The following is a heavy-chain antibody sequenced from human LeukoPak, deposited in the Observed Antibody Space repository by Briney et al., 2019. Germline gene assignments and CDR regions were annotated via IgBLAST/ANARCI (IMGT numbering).Heavy chain of an antibody. CDR1: GFSFSTSP. D-gene: IGHD5-12*01. V-gene: IGHV3-23*01. CDR3: AKTHYDLLDV. CDR2: MNNGPGAT. J-gene: IGHJ6*02. Sequence: HPGGSLRLSCAASGFSFSTSPMSWVRQPPGKGLEWFSAMNNGPGATFYRDSVRGRFTISRDDSKSTLYLQMNSLRAEDTGTYYCAKTHYDLLDVWGQGTTVTVSS.